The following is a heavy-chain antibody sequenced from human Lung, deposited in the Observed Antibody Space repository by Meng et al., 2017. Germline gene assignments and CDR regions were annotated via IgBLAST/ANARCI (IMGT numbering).Heavy chain of an antibody. V-gene: IGHV4-4*02. Sequence: VRREGAGPGRVKPSGTLSLTCAVSGGSISSSNWWSWVRQPPGKGLEWIGEIYHSGSTNYNPSLKSRVTISVDKSKNQFSLKLSSVTAADTAVYYCARGSITMVRGVSVFDPWGQGTLVTVSS. J-gene: IGHJ5*02. CDR1: GGSISSSNW. CDR3: ARGSITMVRGVSVFDP. D-gene: IGHD3-10*01. CDR2: IYHSGST.